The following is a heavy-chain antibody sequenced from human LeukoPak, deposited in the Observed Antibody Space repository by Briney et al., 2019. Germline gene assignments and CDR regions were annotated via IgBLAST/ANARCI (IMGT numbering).Heavy chain of an antibody. CDR3: ARQCSSTSCYSY. D-gene: IGHD2-2*01. J-gene: IGHJ4*02. V-gene: IGHV4-39*01. CDR2: IYYGGST. Sequence: SETLSLTCTVSGGSISSSTYYWGWIRQPPGKGLEWIGNIYYGGSTFYNPSLKSQVTKSLDTSKNQFSLKLSSVTAADTAVYFCARQCSSTSCYSYWGQGTLVTVSS. CDR1: GGSISSSTYY.